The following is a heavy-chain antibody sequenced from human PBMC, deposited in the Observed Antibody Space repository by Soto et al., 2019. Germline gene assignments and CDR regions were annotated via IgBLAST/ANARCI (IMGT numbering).Heavy chain of an antibody. CDR1: GFSFRGYW. CDR2: LKQDASEE. V-gene: IGHV3-7*04. CDR3: ARVHRGLKQLDNLFYHMDV. Sequence: EVELVESGGGLVQPGGSLRLSCVASGFSFRGYWMSWVRRAPGKGLEWVANLKQDASEEDSVDSVTGRFTISRDNSKSSLHLQMTGLRVAETAVYYCARVHRGLKQLDNLFYHMDVWGTGTTVTVSS. J-gene: IGHJ6*03. D-gene: IGHD1-1*01.